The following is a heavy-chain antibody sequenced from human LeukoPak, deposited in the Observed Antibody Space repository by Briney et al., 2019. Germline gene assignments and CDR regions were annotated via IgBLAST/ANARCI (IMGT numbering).Heavy chain of an antibody. J-gene: IGHJ4*02. CDR1: GFTFSIYA. Sequence: PGGSLRLSSAASGFTFSIYAMSWVRQAPRKGLEWVSAISGSGGSTYYADSVKGRFTISRDNSKNTLYLQMNSLRAEDTAVYYCARQQLVLSRRYYFDYWGQGTLVTVSS. D-gene: IGHD6-13*01. CDR3: ARQQLVLSRRYYFDY. CDR2: ISGSGGST. V-gene: IGHV3-23*01.